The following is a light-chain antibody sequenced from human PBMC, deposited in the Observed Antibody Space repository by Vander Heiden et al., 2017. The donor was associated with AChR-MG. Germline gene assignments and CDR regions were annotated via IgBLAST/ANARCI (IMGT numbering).Light chain of an antibody. Sequence: QAASTQPPSVSPATDQHVTVSRSGSPSNVEYHYVSWYQQLPGTAPKLLIYENDKRPSGIPDRFSGSKSGTAATLGITGLQTGDEAGYYCGTWDSSLRNWVFGGGTKLTVL. V-gene: IGLV1-51*02. J-gene: IGLJ3*02. CDR2: END. CDR3: GTWDSSLRNWV. CDR1: PSNVEYHY.